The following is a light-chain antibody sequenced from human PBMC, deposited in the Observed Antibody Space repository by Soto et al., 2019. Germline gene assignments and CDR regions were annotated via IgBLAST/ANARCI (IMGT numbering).Light chain of an antibody. J-gene: IGKJ1*01. CDR3: QHYIKWPWT. V-gene: IGKV3-15*01. CDR1: QSIDTD. Sequence: EIVVTQSLATLSASPGERATLSCRASQSIDTDLAWYQQKPGQAPRLLIFGAATRTTGVPARFSGSGSGTEFTLTISSLQSEDSAVYYCQHYIKWPWTFGQGTKVDIK. CDR2: GAA.